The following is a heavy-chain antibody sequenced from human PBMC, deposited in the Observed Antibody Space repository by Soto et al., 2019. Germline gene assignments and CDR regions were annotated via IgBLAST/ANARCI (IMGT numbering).Heavy chain of an antibody. J-gene: IGHJ4*02. CDR1: GGSFSGYY. V-gene: IGHV4-34*01. Sequence: ASETLSLTCAVYGGSFSGYYWSWIRQPPGKGLEWIGEINHSGSTNYNPSLKSRVTISVDTSKNQFSLKLSSVTAADTAVYYCARSPTSPSSPGGYYFDYWGQGTLVTVSS. CDR3: ARSPTSPSSPGGYYFDY. D-gene: IGHD6-13*01. CDR2: INHSGST.